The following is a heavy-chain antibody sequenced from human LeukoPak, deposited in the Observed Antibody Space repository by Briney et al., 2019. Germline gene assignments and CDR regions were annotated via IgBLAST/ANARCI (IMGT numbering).Heavy chain of an antibody. V-gene: IGHV1-69*13. CDR3: ARPRTYYDSWSGYPPFDY. CDR1: GGTFSSHS. D-gene: IGHD3-3*01. Sequence: PGASVKVSCKASGGTFSSHSFNWVRQAPGQGLEWLGGIIPMSSTTKYAQNFQGRVTITADEPTTTAFMELSSLRPEDTAVYYCARPRTYYDSWSGYPPFDYWGQGTLVTVSS. CDR2: IIPMSSTT. J-gene: IGHJ4*02.